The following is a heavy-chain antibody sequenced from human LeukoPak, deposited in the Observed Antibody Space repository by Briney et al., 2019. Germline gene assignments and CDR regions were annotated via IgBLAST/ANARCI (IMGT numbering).Heavy chain of an antibody. CDR3: ARVEEGYGSGRRENYYYYYMDV. J-gene: IGHJ6*03. CDR1: GVSISNYY. CDR2: IHYSGST. D-gene: IGHD3-10*01. Sequence: SETLSLTCTVSGVSISNYYWSWIRQPPGKGLEWIGYIHYSGSTSYNPSLKSRVTISVDTSKKPFSLKLSSVTAADTAVYYCARVEEGYGSGRRENYYYYYMDVWGKGTTVTISS. V-gene: IGHV4-59*01.